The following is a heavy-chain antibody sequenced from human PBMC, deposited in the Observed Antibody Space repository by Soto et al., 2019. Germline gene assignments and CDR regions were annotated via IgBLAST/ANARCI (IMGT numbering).Heavy chain of an antibody. CDR2: INPNSGGT. CDR3: ARAPRQGYYDSSGYLPFDY. J-gene: IGHJ4*02. V-gene: IGHV1-2*02. CDR1: GYTFTGYY. D-gene: IGHD3-22*01. Sequence: ASVKVSCKASGYTFTGYYMHWVRQAPGQGLEWMGWINPNSGGTNYAQKFQGRVTMTRDTSISTAYMELSRLRSDDTAVYYCARAPRQGYYDSSGYLPFDYWGQGTLVTVSS.